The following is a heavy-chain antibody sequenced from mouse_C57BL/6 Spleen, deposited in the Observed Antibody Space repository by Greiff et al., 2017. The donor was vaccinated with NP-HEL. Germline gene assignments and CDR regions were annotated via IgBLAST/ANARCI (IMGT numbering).Heavy chain of an antibody. Sequence: EVKVVESGPELVKPGASVKIPCKASGYTFTDYNMDWVKQSHGKSLEWIGDINPNNGGTIYNQKFKGKATLTVDKSSSTAYMELRSLTSEDTAVYYCARWRDGYFDYWGQGTTLTVSS. J-gene: IGHJ2*01. CDR3: ARWRDGYFDY. CDR2: INPNNGGT. D-gene: IGHD2-3*01. V-gene: IGHV1-18*01. CDR1: GYTFTDYN.